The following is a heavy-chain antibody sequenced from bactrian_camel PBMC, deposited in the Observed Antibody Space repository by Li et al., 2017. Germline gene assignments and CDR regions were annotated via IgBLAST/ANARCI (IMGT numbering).Heavy chain of an antibody. CDR3: AARSGYYCPVASERYNY. CDR1: NNATVLPL. Sequence: HVQLVESGGDSVQPGGSLRLSCSVSNNATVLPLCMAWFRQAPGKEREAVAVRDSDGNTEFADSVKGRFSISQDNAKNTLYLQMHSLKPEDTAMYYCAARSGYYCPVASERYNYWGQGTQVTVS. J-gene: IGHJ4*01. V-gene: IGHV3S53*01. D-gene: IGHD2*01. CDR2: RDSDGNT.